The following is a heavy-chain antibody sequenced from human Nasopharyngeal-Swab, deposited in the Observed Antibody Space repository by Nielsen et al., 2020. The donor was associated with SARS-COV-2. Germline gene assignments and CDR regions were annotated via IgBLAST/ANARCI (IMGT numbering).Heavy chain of an antibody. CDR1: GYTFTSHA. V-gene: IGHV1-3*01. J-gene: IGHJ6*02. CDR2: INAANGDT. D-gene: IGHD3-16*02. Sequence: ASVKVSCKDSGYTFTSHAVHWVRQAPGQRLEWLGWINAANGDTKYSQKIQGRVTITRDTSASTAYMELSSLRSEDTAVYYCARDPRGLSSPSGMDVWGQGTTVTVSS. CDR3: ARDPRGLSSPSGMDV.